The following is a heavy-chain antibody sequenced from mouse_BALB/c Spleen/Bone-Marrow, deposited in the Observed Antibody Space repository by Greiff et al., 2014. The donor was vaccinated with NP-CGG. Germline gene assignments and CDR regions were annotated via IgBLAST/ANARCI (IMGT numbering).Heavy chain of an antibody. D-gene: IGHD2-4*01. V-gene: IGHV5-6-3*01. CDR3: ARDYDYDY. Sequence: EVQLQQSGGGLVQPGGSLKLSCAASGFTFSSYGMSWVRQTPDKRLELVATINSNGDSTYYPDSVKGRFTISRDNAKNTLYLQMSSLKSEDTAMYYCARDYDYDYWGQGTTLTVSS. J-gene: IGHJ2*01. CDR2: INSNGDST. CDR1: GFTFSSYG.